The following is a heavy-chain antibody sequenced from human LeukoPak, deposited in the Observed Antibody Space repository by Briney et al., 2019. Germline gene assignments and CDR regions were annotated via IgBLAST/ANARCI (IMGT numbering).Heavy chain of an antibody. CDR1: GFSFSGYT. CDR3: ARGRGCSSLSCYPDY. J-gene: IGHJ4*02. D-gene: IGHD2-2*01. V-gene: IGHV3-21*01. CDR2: ISPGSNYK. Sequence: GGSLRLSCAASGFSFSGYTINWVRHAPGKGLEWVLSISPGSNYKHYANSVKDRFTISRDNAKNSLYLQMNSLGAEDTALYYCARGRGCSSLSCYPDYWGQGTLVTVSS.